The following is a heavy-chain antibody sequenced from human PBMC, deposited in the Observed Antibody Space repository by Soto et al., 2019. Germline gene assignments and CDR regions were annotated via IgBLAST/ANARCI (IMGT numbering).Heavy chain of an antibody. CDR1: GYDVTRYY. CDR3: ARFQVVPGSSWFDP. D-gene: IGHD2-2*01. Sequence: GASVKVSCKASGYDVTRYYIHWVRQGPGQGLEWMGIINPTGGGRTKYAQKFQGRVTVTSDRSTSTVYMELTSLRSDDTAVYYCARFQVVPGSSWFDPWGQGTLVTVSS. CDR2: INPTGGGRT. V-gene: IGHV1-46*01. J-gene: IGHJ5*02.